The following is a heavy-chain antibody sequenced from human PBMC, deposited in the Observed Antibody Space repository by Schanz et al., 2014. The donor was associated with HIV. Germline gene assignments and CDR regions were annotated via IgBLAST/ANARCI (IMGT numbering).Heavy chain of an antibody. CDR2: ISSSSSYI. CDR3: AKNGDYAFYYFDY. Sequence: EVQLMESGGGLVQPGRSLRLSCAASGFIFSDYSMNWVRQAPGKGLEWVSSISSSSSYIYYADSVKGRFTISRDNSKNTLYLQMNSLRVEDTAVYYCAKNGDYAFYYFDYWGQGTLVTVSS. J-gene: IGHJ4*02. CDR1: GFIFSDYS. V-gene: IGHV3-21*01. D-gene: IGHD4-17*01.